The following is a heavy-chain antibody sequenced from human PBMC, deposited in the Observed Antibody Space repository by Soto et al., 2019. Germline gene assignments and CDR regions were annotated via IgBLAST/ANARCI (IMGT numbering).Heavy chain of an antibody. V-gene: IGHV3-33*01. CDR3: ARDDAFANENAFDL. Sequence: PGGSLRLSCAVSGFSFRTYGFHWVRQPPGKGLQWVAVISPKGHSDSVEGRLTISRDNSKDTLYLQMNNLRAEDTAVYYCARDDAFANENAFDLWGQGTKVTVSS. CDR1: GFSFRTYG. D-gene: IGHD1-1*01. CDR2: ISPK. J-gene: IGHJ3*01.